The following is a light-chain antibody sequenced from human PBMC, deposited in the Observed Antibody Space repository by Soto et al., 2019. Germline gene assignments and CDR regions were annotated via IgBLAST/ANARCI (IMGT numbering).Light chain of an antibody. CDR1: SSNIGDNF. Sequence: QSALTQPPSVSAAPGQTVTISCSGGSSNIGDNFVFWYQQLPRTAPTLLIYYNNKRPSSIPDRFSSSRSATYATLPTTGLQPGDGAVYYCGTWDTSMSGGLFGGGTKVTVL. J-gene: IGLJ2*01. CDR3: GTWDTSMSGGL. V-gene: IGLV1-51*01. CDR2: YNN.